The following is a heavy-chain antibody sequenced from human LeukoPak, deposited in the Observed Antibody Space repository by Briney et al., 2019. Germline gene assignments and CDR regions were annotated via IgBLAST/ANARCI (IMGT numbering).Heavy chain of an antibody. CDR1: GGTFFNDP. V-gene: IGHV1-69*04. J-gene: IGHJ4*02. CDR3: AREPAGSLYLEY. Sequence: RASVKVSCKASGGTFFNDPINWVRQAPGGGLEWMGRIIPILGIGNNAQKFQGRVTITADRSTRTAYMGLSGLRSDDTAVYYCAREPAGSLYLEYWGQGTLVAVSS. D-gene: IGHD6-25*01. CDR2: IIPILGIG.